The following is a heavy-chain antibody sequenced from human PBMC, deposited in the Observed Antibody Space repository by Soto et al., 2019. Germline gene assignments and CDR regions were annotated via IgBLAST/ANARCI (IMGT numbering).Heavy chain of an antibody. V-gene: IGHV1-3*01. D-gene: IGHD4-17*01. Sequence: ASVKVSCKASGYTFTSYAMHWVRQAPGQRLEWMGWINAGNGNTKYSQKFQGRVTITRDTSASTAYMELSSLRSEDTAVYYCARLDDDYGDYGWDYWGQGTLVTVSS. J-gene: IGHJ4*02. CDR2: INAGNGNT. CDR3: ARLDDDYGDYGWDY. CDR1: GYTFTSYA.